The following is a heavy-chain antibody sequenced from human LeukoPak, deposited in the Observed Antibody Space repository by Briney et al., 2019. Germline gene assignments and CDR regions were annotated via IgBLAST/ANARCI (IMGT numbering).Heavy chain of an antibody. J-gene: IGHJ6*02. CDR3: ARDQALYYYYYGMDV. V-gene: IGHV1-46*01. Sequence: GASAKVSCKASGYTFTSYAMHWVRQAPGQGLEWMGIINPSGGSTSYAQKFQGRVTMTRDTSTSTVYMELSSLRSEDTAVYYCARDQALYYYYYGMDVWGQGTTVTVSS. CDR1: GYTFTSYA. CDR2: INPSGGST.